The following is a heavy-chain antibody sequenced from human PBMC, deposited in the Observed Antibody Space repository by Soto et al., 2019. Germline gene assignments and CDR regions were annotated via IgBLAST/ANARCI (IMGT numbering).Heavy chain of an antibody. Sequence: QVQLVQSGAEVKKPGSSVKVSCKASGGTFSSYAISWVRQAPGQGLEWMGGIIPIFRTANYAQKFQGRVTITADESTSTAYMELSSLRSEDTAVYYCAREFTYYYGSGSYLSYYYGMDVWGQGTTVTVSS. J-gene: IGHJ6*02. D-gene: IGHD3-10*01. V-gene: IGHV1-69*01. CDR3: AREFTYYYGSGSYLSYYYGMDV. CDR2: IIPIFRTA. CDR1: GGTFSSYA.